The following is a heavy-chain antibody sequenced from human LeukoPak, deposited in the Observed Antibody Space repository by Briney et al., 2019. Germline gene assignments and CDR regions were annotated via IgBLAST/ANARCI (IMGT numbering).Heavy chain of an antibody. Sequence: SESLSLTCAVYGGSFSGYYRSWIRQPPGKGLEWVGEINHSGSTNYNPSFKSRVTISVDTTKNQLSLKLSSVTTADTAVCYWASRPSEGLGFDRGGNWFDPWGQGTLVTVSS. V-gene: IGHV4-34*01. CDR3: ASRPSEGLGFDRGGNWFDP. J-gene: IGHJ5*02. CDR1: GGSFSGYY. D-gene: IGHD6-19*01. CDR2: INHSGST.